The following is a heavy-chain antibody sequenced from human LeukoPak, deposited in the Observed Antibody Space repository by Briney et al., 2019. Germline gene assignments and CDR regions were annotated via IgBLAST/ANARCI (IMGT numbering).Heavy chain of an antibody. Sequence: GESLKISCKGSGYSFTSYWIGWVRQMPGKGLEWMGIIYPGDSDTRYSPSFQGQVTISADKSISTACLQWSSLKASDTAMYYCASSTYYYGSGSLYYYYGMDVWGKGTTVTVSS. V-gene: IGHV5-51*01. CDR3: ASSTYYYGSGSLYYYYGMDV. CDR1: GYSFTSYW. D-gene: IGHD3-10*01. CDR2: IYPGDSDT. J-gene: IGHJ6*04.